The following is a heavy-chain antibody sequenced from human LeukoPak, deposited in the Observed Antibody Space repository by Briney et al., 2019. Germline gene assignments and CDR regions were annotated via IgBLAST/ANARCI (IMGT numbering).Heavy chain of an antibody. Sequence: GASVKVSCNASGYTFTSYGISWVRQAPGQGLEWMGWISAYNGNTNYAQKLQGRVTMTTDTSTSTAYMELRSLRSDDTAVYYCARAPPVGATFPFDYWGQGTLVTVSS. CDR2: ISAYNGNT. CDR3: ARAPPVGATFPFDY. V-gene: IGHV1-18*01. CDR1: GYTFTSYG. D-gene: IGHD1-26*01. J-gene: IGHJ4*02.